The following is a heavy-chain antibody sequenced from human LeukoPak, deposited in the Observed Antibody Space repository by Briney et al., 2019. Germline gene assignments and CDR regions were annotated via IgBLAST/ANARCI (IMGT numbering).Heavy chain of an antibody. CDR2: ISWNSGSI. CDR1: GFTFDDYA. CDR3: AKDPGRGYCSSTSCYPEYYFDY. V-gene: IGHV3-9*01. D-gene: IGHD2-2*01. J-gene: IGHJ4*02. Sequence: PGGSLRLSCAASGFTFDDYAMHWVRQAPGKGLEWVSGISWNSGSIGYADSVKGRFTISRDNAKNSLYLQMNSLRAEDTALYYCAKDPGRGYCSSTSCYPEYYFDYWGQGTLVTVSS.